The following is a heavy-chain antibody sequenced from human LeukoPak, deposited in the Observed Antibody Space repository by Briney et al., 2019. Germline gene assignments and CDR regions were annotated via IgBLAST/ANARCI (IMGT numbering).Heavy chain of an antibody. D-gene: IGHD1-20*01. Sequence: GSLRLSCAASGFTFSKYWMYWVRQVPGKGLVWVSRINGDGRNTNYADSVKGRFTISRDNAKNTLYLQMNSLRAEDTATYYCVTYNWEYEADFWGQGTLVTVSS. CDR3: VTYNWEYEADF. J-gene: IGHJ4*02. V-gene: IGHV3-74*01. CDR1: GFTFSKYW. CDR2: INGDGRNT.